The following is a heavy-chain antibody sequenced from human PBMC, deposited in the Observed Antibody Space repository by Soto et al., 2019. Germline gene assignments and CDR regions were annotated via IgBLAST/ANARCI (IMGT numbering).Heavy chain of an antibody. CDR1: GVTSGSNY. V-gene: IGHV3-66*01. Sequence: GGAVRLRWGAAGVTSGSNYMSWVRQAPGKGLEWVSVIYSGGSTYYADSVKGRFTISRDNSKNTLYLQMNSLRAEDTAVYYCARSYGDYEGAFDYWGQGTLVTVSS. CDR2: IYSGGST. J-gene: IGHJ4*02. D-gene: IGHD4-17*01. CDR3: ARSYGDYEGAFDY.